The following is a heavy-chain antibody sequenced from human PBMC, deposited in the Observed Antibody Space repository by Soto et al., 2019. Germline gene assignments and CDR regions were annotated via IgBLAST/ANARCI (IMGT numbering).Heavy chain of an antibody. Sequence: SETLSLTWTVSGGSISSISYYWVWLRQPPGNRLYWIGSIYYSGSTYYNPSLKSRVTISVDTSKNQFSLKLSSVTAADTAVYYCARKEGSSWYTNYYYYYGMDVWGQGNTVTGS. CDR2: IYYSGST. CDR1: GGSISSISYY. J-gene: IGHJ6*02. D-gene: IGHD6-13*01. CDR3: ARKEGSSWYTNYYYYYGMDV. V-gene: IGHV4-39*01.